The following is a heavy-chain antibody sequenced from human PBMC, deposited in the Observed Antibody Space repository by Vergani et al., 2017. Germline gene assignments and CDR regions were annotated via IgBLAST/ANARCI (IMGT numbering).Heavy chain of an antibody. CDR2: IYWNDDK. V-gene: IGHV2-5*01. CDR1: GFSLSTSGVG. CDR3: AHRRGSGWYDSWFDP. J-gene: IGHJ5*02. D-gene: IGHD6-13*01. Sequence: QESGPGLVKPTQTLTLTCTFSGFSLSTSGVGVGWIRQPPGKALEWLALIYWNDDKRYSPSLKSRLTITKDTSKNQVVLIMTNVDPVDTATYHCAHRRGSGWYDSWFDPWGQGTLVTVSS.